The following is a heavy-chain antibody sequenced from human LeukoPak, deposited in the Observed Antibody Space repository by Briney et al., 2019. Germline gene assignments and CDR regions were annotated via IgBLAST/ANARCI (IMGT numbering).Heavy chain of an antibody. V-gene: IGHV4-59*06. D-gene: IGHD3-3*01. CDR2: IYYSGST. CDR3: ARRPYDFWSGYYDY. CDR1: GGSITSYY. Sequence: PSETLSLTCTVSGGSITSYYWSWIRQPPGKGLEWIGYIYYSGSTYYNPSLKSRVTISVDTSKNQFSLKLSSVTAADTAVYYCARRPYDFWSGYYDYWGQGTLVTVSS. J-gene: IGHJ4*02.